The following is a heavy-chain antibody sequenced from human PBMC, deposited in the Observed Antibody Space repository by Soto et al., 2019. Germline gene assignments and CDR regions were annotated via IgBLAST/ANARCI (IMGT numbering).Heavy chain of an antibody. V-gene: IGHV1-69*06. CDR2: IIPIFGTA. Sequence: SVKVSCKASGCTFSSYAISWVRQAPGQGLEWMGGIIPIFGTANYAQKFQGRVTITADKSTSTAYMELSSLRSEDTAVYYCARTHDSSGPGAFDIWGQGTMVTVSS. CDR3: ARTHDSSGPGAFDI. D-gene: IGHD3-22*01. J-gene: IGHJ3*02. CDR1: GCTFSSYA.